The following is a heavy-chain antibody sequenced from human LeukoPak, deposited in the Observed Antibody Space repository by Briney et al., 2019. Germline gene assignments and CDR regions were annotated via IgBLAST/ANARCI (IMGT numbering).Heavy chain of an antibody. J-gene: IGHJ4*02. V-gene: IGHV1-69*13. D-gene: IGHD2-15*01. Sequence: GASVKVSCKASGYTFNSSYMHWVRQAPGQGLEWMGGIIPIFGTANYAQKFQGRVTITADESTSTAYMELSSLRSEDTAVYYCARDRGSAATGWYFDYWGQGTLVTVSS. CDR1: GYTFNSSY. CDR2: IIPIFGTA. CDR3: ARDRGSAATGWYFDY.